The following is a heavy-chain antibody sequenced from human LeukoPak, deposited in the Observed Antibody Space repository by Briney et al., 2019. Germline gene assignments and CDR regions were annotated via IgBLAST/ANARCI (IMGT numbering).Heavy chain of an antibody. CDR3: ARNNYDKYYYSCMDV. Sequence: SQTLSLTCTVSAASISNNTFYWRWIRQAAGKGLEWIGRIYADGATNYNPSLKSRATISVDTSKNQFSLKLSSVTAADTAVYYCARNNYDKYYYSCMDVWGKGTAVTVSS. D-gene: IGHD1-1*01. V-gene: IGHV4-61*02. J-gene: IGHJ6*03. CDR2: IYADGAT. CDR1: AASISNNTFY.